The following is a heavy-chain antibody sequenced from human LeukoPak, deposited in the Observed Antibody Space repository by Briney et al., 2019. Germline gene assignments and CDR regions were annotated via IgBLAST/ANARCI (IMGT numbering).Heavy chain of an antibody. J-gene: IGHJ5*02. D-gene: IGHD3-10*01. CDR3: AKDYYGSGSYYTNWFDP. V-gene: IGHV3-23*01. CDR2: IFPSGGEI. Sequence: GGSLRLSCEASGFTFSTFAMIWVRQPPGKGLEWVSSIFPSGGEIHYADSVRGRFTISRDNSKSTLSLQMNSLRAEDTAVYYCAKDYYGSGSYYTNWFDPWGQGTLVTVSS. CDR1: GFTFSTFA.